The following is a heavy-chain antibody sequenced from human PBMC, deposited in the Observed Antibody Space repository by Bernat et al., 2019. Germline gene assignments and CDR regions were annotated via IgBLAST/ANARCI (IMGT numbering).Heavy chain of an antibody. Sequence: EVQLLESGGGLVQPGGSLRLSCAASGLTFSSYAMSWVREAPGKGLEGVSANSGRGGSTYYADSVTGRFTISRDNSKNTLYLQMNSLRAENTAVYYCAKDPSNYDFWSGYCWGDSSYGMDVWGQGTTVTVSS. V-gene: IGHV3-23*01. D-gene: IGHD3-3*01. CDR2: NSGRGGST. CDR3: AKDPSNYDFWSGYCWGDSSYGMDV. CDR1: GLTFSSYA. J-gene: IGHJ6*02.